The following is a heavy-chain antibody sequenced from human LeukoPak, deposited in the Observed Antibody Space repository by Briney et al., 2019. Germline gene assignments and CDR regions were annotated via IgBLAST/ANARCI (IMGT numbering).Heavy chain of an antibody. Sequence: GGSLRLSCAASGFTFSSYEMNWVRQAPGKGLEWVSYISSSGSTIYYADSVKGRFTISRDNAKNSLYLQMSSLRAEDTAVYYCARGNGGQQLIRGYYYMDVWGKGTTVTVSS. D-gene: IGHD6-6*01. V-gene: IGHV3-48*03. CDR3: ARGNGGQQLIRGYYYMDV. CDR2: ISSSGSTI. J-gene: IGHJ6*03. CDR1: GFTFSSYE.